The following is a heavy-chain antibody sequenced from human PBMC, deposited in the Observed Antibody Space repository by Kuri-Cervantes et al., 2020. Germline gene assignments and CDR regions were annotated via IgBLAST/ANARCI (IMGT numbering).Heavy chain of an antibody. CDR3: ARNTNTYSSGWYSVEYFQH. CDR2: ISWNGGSI. Sequence: SLKISCAASGFNFEDYAMHWVRQPPGKGLEWVAGISWNGGSIGYAYSVKGRFTISRDNAKNSLYLQMNSLRAEDTALYYCARNTNTYSSGWYSVEYFQHWGQGTLVTVSS. J-gene: IGHJ1*01. D-gene: IGHD6-19*01. CDR1: GFNFEDYA. V-gene: IGHV3-9*01.